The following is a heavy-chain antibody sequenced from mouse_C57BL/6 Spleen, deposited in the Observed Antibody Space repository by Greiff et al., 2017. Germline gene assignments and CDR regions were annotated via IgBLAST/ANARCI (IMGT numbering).Heavy chain of an antibody. CDR1: GYTFTDYN. Sequence: VQLQQSGPELVKPGASVKIPCKASGYTFTDYNMDWVKQSHGKSLEWIGDINPNNGGTIYNQKFKGKATLTVDKSSSTDYMELRSLTSEDTAVYYCARLRAKWPYGNRLAMDYWGQGTSVTVSS. CDR2: INPNNGGT. CDR3: ARLRAKWPYGNRLAMDY. D-gene: IGHD2-1*01. J-gene: IGHJ4*01. V-gene: IGHV1-18*01.